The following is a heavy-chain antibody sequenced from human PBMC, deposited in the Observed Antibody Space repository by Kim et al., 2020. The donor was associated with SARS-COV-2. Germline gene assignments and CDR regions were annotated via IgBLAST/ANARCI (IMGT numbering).Heavy chain of an antibody. CDR2: INPSGGST. J-gene: IGHJ6*02. CDR1: GYTFTSYY. Sequence: ASVKVSCKASGYTFTSYYMHWVRQAPGQGLEWMGIINPSGGSTSYAQKFQGRVTMTRDTSTSTVYMELSSLRSEDTAVYYCARAGGEGSWYRKPMDVWGQGTTVTVSS. D-gene: IGHD6-13*01. CDR3: ARAGGEGSWYRKPMDV. V-gene: IGHV1-46*01.